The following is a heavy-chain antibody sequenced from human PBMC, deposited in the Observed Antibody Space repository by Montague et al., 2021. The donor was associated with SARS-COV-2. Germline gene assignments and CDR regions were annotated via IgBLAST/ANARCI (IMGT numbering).Heavy chain of an antibody. J-gene: IGHJ3*02. V-gene: IGHV6-1*01. CDR2: TYYRSKWYH. CDR3: AGDEQWLVPDGFDI. CDR1: GDSVSSNTAA. Sequence: CAISGDSVSSNTAAWNWIRQSPSRGLEWLGRTYYRSKWYHDYAVSVKSRITVNPDTSKNQFSLQLNSVTPEDTAVYYCAGDEQWLVPDGFDIWGQGTMVTVSS. D-gene: IGHD6-19*01.